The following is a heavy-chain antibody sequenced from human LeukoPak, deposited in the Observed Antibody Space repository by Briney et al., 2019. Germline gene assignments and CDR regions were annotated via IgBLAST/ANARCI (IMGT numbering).Heavy chain of an antibody. CDR3: ASDRCSSTSCYPPSDY. D-gene: IGHD2-2*01. CDR1: GYTFTGYY. Sequence: ASVKVSCKASGYTFTGYYMHWVRQAPGQGLEWMGWINPNSGGTNYAQKFQGRVTITADKSTSTAYMDMSSLRSEDTAVYYCASDRCSSTSCYPPSDYWGQGTLVTVSS. CDR2: INPNSGGT. V-gene: IGHV1-2*02. J-gene: IGHJ4*02.